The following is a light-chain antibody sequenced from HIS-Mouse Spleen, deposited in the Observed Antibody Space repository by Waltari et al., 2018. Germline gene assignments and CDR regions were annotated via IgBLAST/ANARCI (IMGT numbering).Light chain of an antibody. V-gene: IGLV1-47*01. CDR3: AAWDDSLSGPV. J-gene: IGLJ3*02. CDR1: SSNIGSNY. Sequence: QSVLTQPPSASGTPGQRVTISCSGSSSNIGSNYVYWYQQLPGTAPKLLIYRNNPGPSGVPDLFSGSKSGTSASLAISGVRSEDEADYYCAAWDDSLSGPVFGGGTKLTVL. CDR2: RNN.